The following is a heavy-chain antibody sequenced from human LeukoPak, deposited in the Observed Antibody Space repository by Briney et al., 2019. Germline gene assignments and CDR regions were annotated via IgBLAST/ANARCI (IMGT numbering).Heavy chain of an antibody. J-gene: IGHJ3*01. D-gene: IGHD2/OR15-2a*01. CDR1: GGSISSSNW. CDR2: IYYSGST. Sequence: PSETLSLTCAVSGGSISSSNWWSWVRQPPGKGLEWIGSIYYSGSTYYNPSLKSRVTISVDTSKNQFSLKLSSVTAADTAVYYCARAIASWGQGTMVTVSS. CDR3: ARAIAS. V-gene: IGHV4-4*02.